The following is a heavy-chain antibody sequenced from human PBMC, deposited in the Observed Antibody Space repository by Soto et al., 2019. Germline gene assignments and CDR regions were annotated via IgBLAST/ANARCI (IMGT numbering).Heavy chain of an antibody. CDR3: ARLTSPPYGYYYYGMDV. CDR2: IDWDDDI. CDR1: GFSLSTSGMC. D-gene: IGHD4-17*01. Sequence: SGPTLVNPTQTLTLTCTFSGFSLSTSGMCVSWIRQPPGKALEWLALIDWDDDIYYSTSLKTRLTISKDTSKNQVVLTMTNMDPVDTATYYCARLTSPPYGYYYYGMDVWGQGTTVTVSS. J-gene: IGHJ6*02. V-gene: IGHV2-70*01.